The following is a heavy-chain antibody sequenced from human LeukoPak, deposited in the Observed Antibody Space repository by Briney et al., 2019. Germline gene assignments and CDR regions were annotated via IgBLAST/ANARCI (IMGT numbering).Heavy chain of an antibody. J-gene: IGHJ1*01. CDR1: GFTFSSYS. V-gene: IGHV3-48*01. CDR3: TRDPHALDF. CDR2: ITSISSRI. Sequence: GGSLRLSCAASGFTFSSYSMNWVRQVPGKGPEWISFITSISSRIHYADSVKGRFTISRDNAKNSLYLQMDSLRVEDTAVYYCTRDPHALDFWGQGTRVTVSS. D-gene: IGHD3-9*01.